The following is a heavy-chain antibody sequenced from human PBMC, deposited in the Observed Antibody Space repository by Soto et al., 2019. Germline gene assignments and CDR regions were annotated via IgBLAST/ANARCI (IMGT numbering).Heavy chain of an antibody. CDR2: IYYSGST. V-gene: IGHV4-59*01. D-gene: IGHD3-3*01. J-gene: IGHJ5*02. Sequence: PSETLSLTCTVSGGSISSYYWSWIRQPPGKGLEWIGYIYYSGSTNYNPSLKSRVTISVDTSKNQFSLKLSSVTAADTAVYYCARASYYDFFPNWFDPWGQGTLVTVSS. CDR1: GGSISSYY. CDR3: ARASYYDFFPNWFDP.